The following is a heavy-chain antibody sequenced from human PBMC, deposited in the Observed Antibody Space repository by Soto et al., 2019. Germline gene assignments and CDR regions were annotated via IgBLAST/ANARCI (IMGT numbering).Heavy chain of an antibody. V-gene: IGHV1-8*02. CDR3: GRGPSPRAPAGGTPYYYAMDV. D-gene: IGHD2-2*01. Sequence: ASVKFYCKASGYDFTAYDINWVRQASGQGLEWMGWMNPINGATGTARRFQGRVSMTRNTDTGTAYLELTSLRSDDTAVYFCGRGPSPRAPAGGTPYYYAMDVWGQGTTVTVSS. CDR1: GYDFTAYD. CDR2: MNPINGAT. J-gene: IGHJ6*02.